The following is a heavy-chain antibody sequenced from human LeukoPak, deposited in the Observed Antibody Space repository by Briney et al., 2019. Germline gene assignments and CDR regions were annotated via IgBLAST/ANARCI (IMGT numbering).Heavy chain of an antibody. J-gene: IGHJ4*02. V-gene: IGHV3-21*01. CDR2: ITSAGTYG. Sequence: GGSLRLSFAASGFTFSSHSIHWVRQAPGKGLEWVSCITSAGTYGFYADSVRGRFTISRDNAKSSLYLQMNSLRAEDTAVYYCARDVAGSGSYYIPQYFDYWGQGTLVTVSS. CDR3: ARDVAGSGSYYIPQYFDY. D-gene: IGHD3-10*01. CDR1: GFTFSSHS.